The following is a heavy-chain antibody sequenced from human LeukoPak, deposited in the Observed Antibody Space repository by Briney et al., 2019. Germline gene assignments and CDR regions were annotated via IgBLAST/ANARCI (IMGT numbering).Heavy chain of an antibody. D-gene: IGHD3-16*01. J-gene: IGHJ4*02. CDR3: ARDYTGEWGNFDY. Sequence: PGGSLRLSCAASGFTFDDYGMCWVRHAPGKGLEWVSGINWNGGSTGYADSVKGRFTISRDNAKNSLYLQMNSLRAEDTALYYCARDYTGEWGNFDYWGQGTLVTVSS. CDR2: INWNGGST. V-gene: IGHV3-20*04. CDR1: GFTFDDYG.